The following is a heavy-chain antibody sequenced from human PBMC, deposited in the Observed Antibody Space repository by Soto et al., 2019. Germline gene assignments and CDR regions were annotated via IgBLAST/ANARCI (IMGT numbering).Heavy chain of an antibody. CDR1: GFIFSNYG. CDR2: INSDGSST. D-gene: IGHD5-12*01. CDR3: VKALSARYNSAKAFDI. J-gene: IGHJ3*02. V-gene: IGHV3-74*01. Sequence: GGSLRLSCAASGFIFSNYGMHWVRQAAGKGPEWVSRINSDGSSTNYADSVKGRFTISRDNAKNTLYLQMNSLRADDTAVYYCVKALSARYNSAKAFDIWGQGTMVTV.